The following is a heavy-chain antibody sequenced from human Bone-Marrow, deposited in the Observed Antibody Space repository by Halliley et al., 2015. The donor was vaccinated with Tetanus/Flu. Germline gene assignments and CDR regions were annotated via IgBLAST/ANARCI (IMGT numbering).Heavy chain of an antibody. J-gene: IGHJ4*02. D-gene: IGHD3-10*01. CDR3: ARLRGENYFFDL. CDR2: SRHSGGR. Sequence: LECIGSSRHSGGRFPTPPLKSRVPMSVDTSKNQFSLRLRSVTAGDTAVYYCARLRGENYFFDLWGQGTLVIVSS. V-gene: IGHV4-30-2*03.